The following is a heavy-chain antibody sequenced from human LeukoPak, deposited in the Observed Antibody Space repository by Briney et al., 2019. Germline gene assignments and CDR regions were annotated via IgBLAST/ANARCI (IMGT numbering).Heavy chain of an antibody. CDR1: GFTFASCA. D-gene: IGHD6-13*01. CDR2: FSIVGDGT. V-gene: IGHV3-23*01. Sequence: PGGSLRLSCTASGFTFASCAMSWVRQAPGKGLEWVSGFSIVGDGTFYADSVRGRFTISRDNSKNTLFLQMNSLRAEDTAVYYCAKSIQQLLRGALDIWGQGTMVTVSS. CDR3: AKSIQQLLRGALDI. J-gene: IGHJ3*02.